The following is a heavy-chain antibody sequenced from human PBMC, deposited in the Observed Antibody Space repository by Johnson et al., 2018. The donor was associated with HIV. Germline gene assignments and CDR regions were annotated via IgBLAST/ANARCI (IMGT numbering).Heavy chain of an antibody. V-gene: IGHV3-30*04. Sequence: QMLLVESGGGVVQPGRSLRLSCAASGFTFSSYAMHWVRQAPGKGLEWVAVISYDGSNKYYADSVKGRFTISRDDSKNSLYLQMNSLRAEDTALYYCARDGPYSGYDENAFDIWGQGTMVTVSS. CDR1: GFTFSSYA. J-gene: IGHJ3*02. D-gene: IGHD5-12*01. CDR2: ISYDGSNK. CDR3: ARDGPYSGYDENAFDI.